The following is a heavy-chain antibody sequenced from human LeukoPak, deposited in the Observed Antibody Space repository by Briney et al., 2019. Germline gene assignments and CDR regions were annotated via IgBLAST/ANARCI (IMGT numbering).Heavy chain of an antibody. CDR1: GYSFTDYY. V-gene: IGHV1-2*02. D-gene: IGHD2-21*01. CDR3: ARADRLDGGPYLIGP. Sequence: GASVKVSCKTSGYSFTDYYMHWVRQAPGQGLEWMGWINPKSGGTSSAQKFQGRATMTRDTSITTVYMEVSWLTSDDTAIYYCARADRLDGGPYLIGPWGQGTLVTVSS. J-gene: IGHJ5*02. CDR2: INPKSGGT.